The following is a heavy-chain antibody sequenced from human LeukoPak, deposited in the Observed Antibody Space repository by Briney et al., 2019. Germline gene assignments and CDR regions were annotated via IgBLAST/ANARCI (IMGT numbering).Heavy chain of an antibody. CDR2: MFYDGNNK. J-gene: IGHJ6*02. V-gene: IGHV3-33*01. CDR1: GFIIHNFG. D-gene: IGHD3-3*01. Sequence: PGTSLRLSCTASGFIIHNFGMHWVRQPPGKGLEWLAVMFYDGNNKYYADSVKGRFTISRDNAKNSLYLQMNSLRAEDTAVYYCARDAPSVPDYDFWSTKGGYYYYGMDVWGQGTTVTVSS. CDR3: ARDAPSVPDYDFWSTKGGYYYYGMDV.